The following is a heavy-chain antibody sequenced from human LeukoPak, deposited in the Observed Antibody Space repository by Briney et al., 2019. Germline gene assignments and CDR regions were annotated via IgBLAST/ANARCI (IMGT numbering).Heavy chain of an antibody. Sequence: SGGSLRLSCAASGFTFDDYAMNWVRQAPGKGLEWVSLISWDGGTTYYADSVKGRFTISRDNSKNSLYLQMNSLRPEDTALYYCARGRLVDSNFYYIDVWGKGTTVTVSS. D-gene: IGHD6-19*01. CDR1: GFTFDDYA. J-gene: IGHJ6*03. CDR3: ARGRLVDSNFYYIDV. CDR2: ISWDGGTT. V-gene: IGHV3-43D*03.